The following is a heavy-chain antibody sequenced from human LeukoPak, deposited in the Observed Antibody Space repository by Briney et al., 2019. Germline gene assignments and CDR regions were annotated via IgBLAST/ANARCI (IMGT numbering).Heavy chain of an antibody. D-gene: IGHD3-10*01. CDR2: INPNSGGT. J-gene: IGHJ4*02. CDR3: ARERCPITMVRGVIMRVFDY. Sequence: ASVKVSCKASGYTFTGYYMHWVRQAPGQGLEWMGRINPNSGGTNYAQKFQGRVTMTRDTSISTAHMELSRLRSDDTAVYYCARERCPITMVRGVIMRVFDYWGQGTLVTVSS. V-gene: IGHV1-2*06. CDR1: GYTFTGYY.